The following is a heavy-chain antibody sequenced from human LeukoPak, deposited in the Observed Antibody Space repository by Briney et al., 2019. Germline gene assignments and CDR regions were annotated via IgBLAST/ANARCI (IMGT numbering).Heavy chain of an antibody. D-gene: IGHD6-19*01. CDR2: MNPNSGAT. V-gene: IGHV1-8*01. Sequence: ASVKVSCKASGYTFTSYDINWLRQATGQGPEWMGWMNPNSGATGYAQKFQGRVTMTRSTSTNTAYMELSSLRPEDTAVYYCARAHSSGWSYYFDYWGQGTLVTVSS. J-gene: IGHJ4*02. CDR3: ARAHSSGWSYYFDY. CDR1: GYTFTSYD.